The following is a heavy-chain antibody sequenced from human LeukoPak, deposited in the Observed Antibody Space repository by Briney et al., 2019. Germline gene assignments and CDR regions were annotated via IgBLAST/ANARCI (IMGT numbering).Heavy chain of an antibody. CDR1: GFTFSTYY. CDR3: ASGFSSSPYFYY. Sequence: GGSLRLSCAASGFTFSTYYMNWVRQAPGKGLEWVSFITGSSSYIYYTDSVKGRFTISRDNAKNSLFLQMNSLRDEDTAVYYCASGFSSSPYFYYWGQGTLVTVSS. CDR2: ITGSSSYI. J-gene: IGHJ4*02. V-gene: IGHV3-21*01. D-gene: IGHD6-6*01.